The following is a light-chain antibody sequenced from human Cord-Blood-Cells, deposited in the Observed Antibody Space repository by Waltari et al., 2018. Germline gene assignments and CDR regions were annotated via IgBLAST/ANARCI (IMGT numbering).Light chain of an antibody. CDR1: TSNIGAGYD. CDR2: GNS. V-gene: IGLV1-40*01. CDR3: QSYDSSLSGSYV. J-gene: IGLJ1*01. Sequence: QSVLTQPPSVSRAPGQRVTISCTGSTSNIGAGYDVHWYQQLPGTAPNLLIYGNSKRPSGVPDRFSGAKSGTSASLVITGLQAEDEADYYCQSYDSSLSGSYVFGTGTKVTVL.